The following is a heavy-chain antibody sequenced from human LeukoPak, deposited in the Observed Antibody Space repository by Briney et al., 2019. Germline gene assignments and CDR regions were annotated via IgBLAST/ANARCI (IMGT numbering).Heavy chain of an antibody. CDR2: IRSKAYGGTT. D-gene: IGHD6-19*01. CDR1: AFTSGDYS. CDR3: TRGRVQWLPFPGFDP. V-gene: IGHV3-49*03. J-gene: IGHJ5*02. Sequence: PGRSLRPSSTASAFTSGDYSMSWFRQPPGKGREGVGCIRSKAYGGTTEYATSVKGRFTISRDDSKSLAYLQMNSLKTEDTAVYYCTRGRVQWLPFPGFDPWGQGTLVTVSS.